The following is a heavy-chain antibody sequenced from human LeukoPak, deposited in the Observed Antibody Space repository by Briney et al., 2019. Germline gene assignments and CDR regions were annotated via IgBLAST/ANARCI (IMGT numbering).Heavy chain of an antibody. D-gene: IGHD3-3*01. Sequence: GGSLRLSCAASGFTFSSYAMSWVRQAPGKGLEWVSAISGSGGSTYYADSVKGRFTISRDNSKNTLYLQMNSLRAEDTAVYYCAKDRVDLEWLFRIEAKYFQHWGQGTLVTVSS. CDR2: ISGSGGST. CDR1: GFTFSSYA. J-gene: IGHJ1*01. V-gene: IGHV3-23*01. CDR3: AKDRVDLEWLFRIEAKYFQH.